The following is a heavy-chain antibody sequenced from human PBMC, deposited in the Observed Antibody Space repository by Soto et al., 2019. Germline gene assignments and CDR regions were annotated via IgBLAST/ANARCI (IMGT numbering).Heavy chain of an antibody. CDR1: GFTFSSYG. CDR2: ISYDGSNK. CDR3: AKDELMAYYYYYGMDV. D-gene: IGHD1-26*01. Sequence: PGGSLRLSCAASGFTFSSYGMHWVRQAPGKGLEWVAVISYDGSNKYYADSVKGRFTISRDNSKNTLYLQMNSLRAEDTAVYYCAKDELMAYYYYYGMDVWGQGTTVTVSS. V-gene: IGHV3-30*18. J-gene: IGHJ6*02.